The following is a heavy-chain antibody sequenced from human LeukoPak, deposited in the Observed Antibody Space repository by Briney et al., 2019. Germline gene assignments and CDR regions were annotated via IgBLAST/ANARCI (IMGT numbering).Heavy chain of an antibody. D-gene: IGHD5-18*01. CDR2: IYYSGST. CDR1: GGSISSYY. CDR3: ARARGYSYGTIDY. V-gene: IGHV4-59*12. Sequence: SETLSLTCTVSGGSISSYYWSWIRQPPGKGLEWIGYIYYSGSTNYNPSLKSRVTISVDTSKNQFSLQLNSVTPEDTAVYYCARARGYSYGTIDYWGQGTLVTVSS. J-gene: IGHJ4*02.